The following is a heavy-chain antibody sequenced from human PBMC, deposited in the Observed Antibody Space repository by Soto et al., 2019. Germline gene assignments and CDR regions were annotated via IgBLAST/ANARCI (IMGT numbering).Heavy chain of an antibody. CDR1: GFPFSYSW. CDR3: VTYDFIWGSYRVRWAY. CDR2: IKSETDGGTT. V-gene: IGHV3-15*01. Sequence: EVQLAESGGGLVNPGGSLRLSCVASGFPFSYSWMSWVRQAPGKGLEWVARIKSETDGGTTDYAAPVEGRFTISRDDSKNTLNLQMSSLKSEDTAVYYCVTYDFIWGSYRVRWAYWGQGTLVTVSS. D-gene: IGHD3-16*02. J-gene: IGHJ4*02.